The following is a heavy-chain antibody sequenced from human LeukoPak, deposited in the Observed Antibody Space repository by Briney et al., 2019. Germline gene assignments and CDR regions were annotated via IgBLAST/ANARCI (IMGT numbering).Heavy chain of an antibody. CDR1: GFTLSGYW. J-gene: IGHJ4*02. CDR3: ARLGSSWDFFDF. D-gene: IGHD6-13*01. V-gene: IGHV3-7*01. CDR2: IKQDAGEI. Sequence: GGSLRLSCAASGFTLSGYWMRWVRQFPGKGLEWVANIKQDAGEIRYVDSVKGRFTISRDNAKNSVYLQMSSLRAEDTGIYYCARLGSSWDFFDFWGQGTLVTVS.